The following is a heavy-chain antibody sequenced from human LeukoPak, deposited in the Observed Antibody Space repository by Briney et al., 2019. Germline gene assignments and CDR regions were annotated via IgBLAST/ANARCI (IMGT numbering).Heavy chain of an antibody. CDR1: GGSISSGGYY. CDR3: ARHVGALPWVDY. Sequence: PSQTLSLTCTVSGGSISSGGYYWSWIRQHPGKGLEWIGYIYYSGSTYYNPSLKSRVTISVDTSKNQFSLKLSSVTAADTAVYYCARHVGALPWVDYWGQGTLVTVSS. J-gene: IGHJ4*02. CDR2: IYYSGST. V-gene: IGHV4-31*03. D-gene: IGHD1-26*01.